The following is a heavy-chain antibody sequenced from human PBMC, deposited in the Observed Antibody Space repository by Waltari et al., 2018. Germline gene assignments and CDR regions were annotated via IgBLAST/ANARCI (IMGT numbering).Heavy chain of an antibody. D-gene: IGHD6-19*01. CDR2: MNVNSGNT. CDR3: AGGVGGTLSYFYLDV. Sequence: QVQLVQSGAEGKKPGASVKVSCKATGYTVTNYDVYWVRLATGQGLERLGWMNVNSGNTLQAQNFQGRVIFTRNISISTVDMVLSSLRSVDTAVSVCAGGVGGTLSYFYLDVWGKGTTVTVSS. J-gene: IGHJ6*03. CDR1: GYTVTNYD. V-gene: IGHV1-8*03.